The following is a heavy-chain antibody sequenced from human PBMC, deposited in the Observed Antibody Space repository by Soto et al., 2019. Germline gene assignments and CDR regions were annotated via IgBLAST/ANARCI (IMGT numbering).Heavy chain of an antibody. CDR3: TRGPRSIKGSSGITGIRRYGWFDP. J-gene: IGHJ5*02. CDR2: INQDGSEK. V-gene: IGHV3-7*01. CDR1: GFTFSRYW. D-gene: IGHD1-20*01. Sequence: PGGSLRLSCAASGFTFSRYWMTRVRQAPGKGLEWVANINQDGSEKYYVDSVKGRFTISRDNAKNSLYLQMNSLRAEDTAVFYCTRGPRSIKGSSGITGIRRYGWFDPWGQGTLVTVSS.